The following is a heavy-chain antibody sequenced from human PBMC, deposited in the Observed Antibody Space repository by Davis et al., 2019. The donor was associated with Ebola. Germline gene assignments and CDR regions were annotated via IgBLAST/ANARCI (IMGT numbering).Heavy chain of an antibody. D-gene: IGHD3-10*01. CDR3: ARDRGYYDMDV. J-gene: IGHJ6*02. CDR1: GYSFTSYG. Sequence: ASVKVSCKASGYSFTSYGISWVRQAPGQGLEWMGWISAYNGNTNYAQKLQDRVTMTTDTSTTTAYMELRSLRSNDTAVYYCARDRGYYDMDVWGQGTTVTVSS. CDR2: ISAYNGNT. V-gene: IGHV1-18*01.